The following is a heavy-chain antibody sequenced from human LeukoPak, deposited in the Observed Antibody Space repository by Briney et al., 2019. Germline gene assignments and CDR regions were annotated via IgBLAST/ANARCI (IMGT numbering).Heavy chain of an antibody. CDR2: THFSGSS. D-gene: IGHD6-13*01. Sequence: PSETLSLTCSVSGSSIGRHYWTWIRRPPGKGLEWIGYTHFSGSSNYNPSLKSRATTSLDRAKNQISLTLTSVTAADTAVYFCARAKAAGSYDFWGQGTLVTVSS. CDR3: ARAKAAGSYDF. CDR1: GSSIGRHY. J-gene: IGHJ4*02. V-gene: IGHV4-59*11.